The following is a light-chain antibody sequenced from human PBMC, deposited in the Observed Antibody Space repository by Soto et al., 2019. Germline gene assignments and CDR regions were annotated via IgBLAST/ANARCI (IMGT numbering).Light chain of an antibody. V-gene: IGKV3-20*01. CDR2: RTF. CDR3: QQFSRPPLT. J-gene: IGKJ4*01. CDR1: QSMASSY. Sequence: EIVLTQSPGTLSLSPGERATLSCRASQSMASSYLAWYQQKPGQPPRLLLYRTFNSATGIPDRFSGSGSGTDFTLTISRLEPEDFAVYFCQQFSRPPLTFGGGTKVEI.